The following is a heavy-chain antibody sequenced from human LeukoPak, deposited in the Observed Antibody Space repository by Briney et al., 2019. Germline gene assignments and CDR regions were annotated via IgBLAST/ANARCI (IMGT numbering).Heavy chain of an antibody. CDR2: ITGSSDKT. CDR1: GFTLSSYA. CDR3: AKDLSSSWQIDY. V-gene: IGHV3-23*01. J-gene: IGHJ4*02. D-gene: IGHD6-13*01. Sequence: GGSLRLSCAASGFTLSSYAMNWVRQAPGKGLEWVSGITGSSDKTFYADSVKGRFTISRDSSKNTMYLQMNSLRGEDSGVYYCAKDLSSSWQIDYWGQGTLVTVSS.